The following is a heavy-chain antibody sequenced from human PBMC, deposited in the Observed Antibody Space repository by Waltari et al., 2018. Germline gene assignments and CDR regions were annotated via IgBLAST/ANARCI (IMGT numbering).Heavy chain of an antibody. CDR2: IYYSGST. CDR1: GRSISSGGYY. D-gene: IGHD4-17*01. CDR3: ARGGGDPQNLDY. Sequence: TLSLTCTVSGRSISSGGYYWSWIRQHPGKGLEWIGYIYYSGSTYYNPSLKSRVTISVDTSKNQFSLKLSSVTAADTAVYYCARGGGDPQNLDYWGQGTLVTVSS. J-gene: IGHJ4*02. V-gene: IGHV4-31*03.